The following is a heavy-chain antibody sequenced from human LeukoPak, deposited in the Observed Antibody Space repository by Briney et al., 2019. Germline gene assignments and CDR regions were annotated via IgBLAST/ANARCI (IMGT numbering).Heavy chain of an antibody. D-gene: IGHD3-22*01. CDR3: ARARYDSSGYYYVYYYMDV. Sequence: GGSLRLSCAASGFTFSSYWMSWVRQAPGKGLEWVANIKQDGSEKYYVDSVKGRFTISRDNAKNSLYLQMNSLRAEDTAVYYCARARYDSSGYYYVYYYMDVWGKGTTVTVSS. J-gene: IGHJ6*03. CDR2: IKQDGSEK. CDR1: GFTFSSYW. V-gene: IGHV3-7*01.